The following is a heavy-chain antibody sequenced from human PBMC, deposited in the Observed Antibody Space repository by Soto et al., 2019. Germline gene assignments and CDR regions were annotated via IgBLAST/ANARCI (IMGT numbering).Heavy chain of an antibody. J-gene: IGHJ6*02. CDR1: GGSISSYY. Sequence: SETLSLTWTVSGGSISSYYWSWIRQPPGKGLGWIGYIYYSGSTNYNPSLKSRVTISVDTSKNQFSLKLSSVTAADTAVYYCARDHSFVVWYSSLYYYYGMDVWGQGTTVTVSS. CDR3: ARDHSFVVWYSSLYYYYGMDV. CDR2: IYYSGST. V-gene: IGHV4-59*01. D-gene: IGHD6-13*01.